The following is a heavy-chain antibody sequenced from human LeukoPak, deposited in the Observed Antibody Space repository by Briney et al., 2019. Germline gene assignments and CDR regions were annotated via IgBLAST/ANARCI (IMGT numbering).Heavy chain of an antibody. Sequence: GGSLRLSCVASGFTFSSYTMTWVRQAPGKGLEWVSGISGSGDSKYYADSVKGRFTISRDNSKSTLYLQMHSLRAEDTAVYYCAKAPRIAVAGNELDYWGQGTLVTVSS. CDR1: GFTFSSYT. D-gene: IGHD6-19*01. J-gene: IGHJ4*02. V-gene: IGHV3-23*01. CDR3: AKAPRIAVAGNELDY. CDR2: ISGSGDSK.